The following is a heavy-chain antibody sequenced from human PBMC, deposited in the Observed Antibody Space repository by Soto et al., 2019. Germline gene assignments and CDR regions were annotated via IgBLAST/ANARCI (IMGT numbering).Heavy chain of an antibody. CDR3: AREYYYDSAPAFDI. Sequence: GASVKVSCKASGYTFTGYYMHWVRQAPGQGLEWMGWINPNSGGTNYAQKFQGWVTMTRDTSISTAYMELSRLRSDDTAVYYCAREYYYDSAPAFDIWGQGTMVTVS. CDR1: GYTFTGYY. CDR2: INPNSGGT. V-gene: IGHV1-2*04. J-gene: IGHJ3*02. D-gene: IGHD3-22*01.